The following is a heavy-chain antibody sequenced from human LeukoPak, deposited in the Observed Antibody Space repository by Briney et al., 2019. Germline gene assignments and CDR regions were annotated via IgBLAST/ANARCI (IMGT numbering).Heavy chain of an antibody. Sequence: GGSLRLSCAASAFTFSNYDMNGVRQAPGKGLEWVSSISSSSSYIYYADSVKGRFAISRDNAKNSLYLQMYSLRAEDTAVYYCAGTFGSGSYPNYWGQGTLVTVSS. CDR1: AFTFSNYD. CDR3: AGTFGSGSYPNY. J-gene: IGHJ4*02. V-gene: IGHV3-21*01. D-gene: IGHD3-10*01. CDR2: ISSSSSYI.